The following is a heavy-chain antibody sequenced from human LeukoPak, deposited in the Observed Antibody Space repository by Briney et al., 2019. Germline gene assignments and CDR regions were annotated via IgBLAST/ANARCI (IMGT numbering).Heavy chain of an antibody. CDR2: IYYSGSA. Sequence: QMQLQESGPGLVKPSETLSLTCTVSGGSISSDYWSWIRQPPGKGLEWIGYIYYSGSAKYNPSLKSRVTISVDTSKNQFALKLSSVTAADTAVYYCARFATGVGAFDIWGQGTMVTVSS. CDR1: GGSISSDY. CDR3: ARFATGVGAFDI. D-gene: IGHD7-27*01. J-gene: IGHJ3*02. V-gene: IGHV4-59*01.